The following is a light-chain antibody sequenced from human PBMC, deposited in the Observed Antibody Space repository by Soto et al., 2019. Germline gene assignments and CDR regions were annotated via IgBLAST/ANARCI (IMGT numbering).Light chain of an antibody. Sequence: EIVLTQSPGTLSLSPGERATLSCRASQSVSSSYLAWYQQKPGQAPRLLIYGASSRATGIPDRFSGSGSGTDFTLTISRLEPEDFAGYYCQQCGSSLFTFGPGTKVDIK. CDR1: QSVSSSY. V-gene: IGKV3-20*01. CDR2: GAS. J-gene: IGKJ3*01. CDR3: QQCGSSLFT.